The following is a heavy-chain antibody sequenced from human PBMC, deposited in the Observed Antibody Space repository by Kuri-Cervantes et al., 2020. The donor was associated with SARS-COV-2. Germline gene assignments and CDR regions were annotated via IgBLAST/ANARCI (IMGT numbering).Heavy chain of an antibody. CDR2: IDPEDGET. V-gene: IGHV1-24*01. Sequence: ASVKVSCKVSGYTLTELSMHWVRQAPGKGLEWMGGIDPEDGETIYAQKFQGRVTMTRDTSTSTVYMELSSLRSEDTAVYYCARSWGNCRYMDVWGKGTTVTVSS. J-gene: IGHJ6*03. CDR3: ARSWGNCRYMDV. CDR1: GYTLTELS. D-gene: IGHD3-16*01.